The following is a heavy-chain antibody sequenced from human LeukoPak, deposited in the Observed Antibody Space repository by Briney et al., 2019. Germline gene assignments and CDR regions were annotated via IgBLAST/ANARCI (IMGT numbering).Heavy chain of an antibody. D-gene: IGHD4-11*01. CDR2: ISYSGST. CDR3: ARDTAYTDY. J-gene: IGHJ4*02. CDR1: GRSISNYY. Sequence: SETLSLTCTVSGRSISNYYWSWIRQPPGNGLEWIGYISYSGSTSYNPSLQSRVTISVDTSKNEFSLKLSSVTAADTAVYYCARDTAYTDYWGQGALVTVSS. V-gene: IGHV4-59*01.